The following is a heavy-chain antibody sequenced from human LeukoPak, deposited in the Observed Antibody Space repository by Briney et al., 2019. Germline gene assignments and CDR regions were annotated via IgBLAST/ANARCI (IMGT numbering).Heavy chain of an antibody. CDR1: GFTFSSYA. J-gene: IGHJ4*02. V-gene: IGHV3-30*02. Sequence: PGGSLRLSCAASGFTFSSYAMHWVRQAPGKGLEWVAFIHYDGSNNYYADSVKGRFTISRDNSKNTLYLQMNSLRAEDTALYYCAKGYCSSTSCYYFDYWGQGTLVTVSS. CDR2: IHYDGSNN. CDR3: AKGYCSSTSCYYFDY. D-gene: IGHD2-2*01.